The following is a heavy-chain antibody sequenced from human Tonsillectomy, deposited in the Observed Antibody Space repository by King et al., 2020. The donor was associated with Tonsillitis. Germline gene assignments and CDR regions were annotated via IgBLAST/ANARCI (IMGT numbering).Heavy chain of an antibody. CDR1: GGSFSGYY. CDR2: VFSTGTT. CDR3: ARDFGSGSYYIRPLHY. J-gene: IGHJ4*02. D-gene: IGHD3-10*01. Sequence: QLQESGPGLVKPSETLSLTCTFSGGSFSGYYWSWIRQAPGKELEWIGYVFSTGTTKYNPSLGSRATISIDSSKNQISLKLSSVTAADTAMYFCARDFGSGSYYIRPLHYWGQGSLVTVSA. V-gene: IGHV4-59*01.